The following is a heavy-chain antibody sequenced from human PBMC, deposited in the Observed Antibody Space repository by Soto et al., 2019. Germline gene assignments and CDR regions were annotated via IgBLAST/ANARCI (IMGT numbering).Heavy chain of an antibody. CDR1: GFTFSDLY. CDR2: NSSSGHST. J-gene: IGHJ4*02. V-gene: IGHV3-11*05. D-gene: IGHD6-19*01. Sequence: QVQLVESGGGLVKPGGSLRLSCAVSGFTFSDLYMSWIRQAPGKGLEWVSYNSSSGHSTQYAASGKGRFIISRDNHKNSLYPQMTGLRAEDTAVYSCARDGGAVAGQYFDYWGQGTLVTVSS. CDR3: ARDGGAVAGQYFDY.